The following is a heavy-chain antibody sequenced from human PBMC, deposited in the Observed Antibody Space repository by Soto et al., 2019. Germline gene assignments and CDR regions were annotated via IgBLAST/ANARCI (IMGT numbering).Heavy chain of an antibody. D-gene: IGHD6-19*01. J-gene: IGHJ4*02. CDR1: GGSFSGYY. CDR3: ARGPADTGYSSGYEVIY. CDR2: INHSGST. Sequence: SETLSLTCAVYGGSFSGYYWSWIRQPPGKGLEWIGEINHSGSTNYNPSLKSRVTISVDTSKNQFSLKLSSVTAADTAVYYCARGPADTGYSSGYEVIYWGQGTLVTVSS. V-gene: IGHV4-34*01.